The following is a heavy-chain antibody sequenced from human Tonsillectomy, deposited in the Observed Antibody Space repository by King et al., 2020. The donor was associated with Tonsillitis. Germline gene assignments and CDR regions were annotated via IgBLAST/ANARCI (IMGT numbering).Heavy chain of an antibody. CDR1: GYTFTGYY. CDR3: AREANGSGDAFDI. CDR2: INPNSGGP. V-gene: IGHV1-2*04. J-gene: IGHJ3*02. Sequence: QLVQSGAEVKKPGASVKVSCKASGYTFTGYYMHGVRQAPGKGLEWMGWINPNSGGPNYAQKFQGWVTMTRDTSISTAYMELSRLRSDDTAVYYCAREANGSGDAFDISGQGTMVTVSS. D-gene: IGHD3-10*01.